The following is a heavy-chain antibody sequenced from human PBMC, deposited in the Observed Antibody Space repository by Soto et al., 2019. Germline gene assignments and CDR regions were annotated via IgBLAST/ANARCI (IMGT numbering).Heavy chain of an antibody. CDR1: GFTFSSYG. D-gene: IGHD5-12*01. CDR2: ISYDGSNK. V-gene: IGHV3-30*18. CDR3: AKDPQRGYADYYMDV. J-gene: IGHJ6*03. Sequence: GGSLRLSCAASGFTFSSYGMHWVRQAPGKGLEWVAVISYDGSNKYYVDSVKGRFTISRDNSKNTLYLQMNSLRAEDTAVYYCAKDPQRGYADYYMDVWGKGTTVTVSS.